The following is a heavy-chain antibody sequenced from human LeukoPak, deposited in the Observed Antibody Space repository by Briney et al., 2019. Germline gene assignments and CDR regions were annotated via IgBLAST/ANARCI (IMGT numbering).Heavy chain of an antibody. V-gene: IGHV4-61*02. CDR1: GGSISSGSYY. J-gene: IGHJ3*02. D-gene: IGHD2/OR15-2a*01. CDR2: IYTSGST. Sequence: PSETLSLTCTVSGGSISSGSYYWSWIRQPAGQGLEWIGRIYTSGSTNYNPSLKSRVTISVDTSKNLFSLKLSSVTAADTAVYYCAREWRIVLDAFDIWGQGTMVTVSS. CDR3: AREWRIVLDAFDI.